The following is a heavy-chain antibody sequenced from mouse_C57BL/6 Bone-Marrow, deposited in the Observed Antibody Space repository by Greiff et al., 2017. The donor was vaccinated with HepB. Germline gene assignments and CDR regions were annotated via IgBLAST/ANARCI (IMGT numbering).Heavy chain of an antibody. CDR2: INPNYGTT. V-gene: IGHV1-39*01. D-gene: IGHD1-1*01. CDR1: GYSFTDYN. Sequence: EVQLQQSVPELVKPGASVKISCKASGYSFTDYNMNWVKQSNGKSLEWIGVINPNYGTTSYNQKFKGKATLTVDQSSSTAYMQLNSLTSEDSAVYYCATITTVVPPWYFDVWGTGTTVTVSS. CDR3: ATITTVVPPWYFDV. J-gene: IGHJ1*03.